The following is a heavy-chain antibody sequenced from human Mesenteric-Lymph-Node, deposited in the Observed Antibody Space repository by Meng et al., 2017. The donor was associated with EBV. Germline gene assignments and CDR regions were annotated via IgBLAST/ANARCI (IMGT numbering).Heavy chain of an antibody. D-gene: IGHD2-2*01. V-gene: IGHV1-2*04. CDR2: INPNSGDT. CDR1: GYTFTGYY. CDR3: ATLPAASTPHFSA. Sequence: QGQLVQSGFELKKPGASVKVACTASGYTFTGYYLHWVRQAPGQGLEWMGWINPNSGDTNYALKFQGWVTMTRDTSINTAYMELSSLRSDATAVYYCATLPAASTPHFSAWGQGTLVTVSS. J-gene: IGHJ4*02.